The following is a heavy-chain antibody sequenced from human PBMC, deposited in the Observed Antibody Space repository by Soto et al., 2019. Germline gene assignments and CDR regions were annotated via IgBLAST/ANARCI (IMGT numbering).Heavy chain of an antibody. D-gene: IGHD6-13*01. CDR3: AREGGALSWIAAAGTGWFDP. CDR2: IYYSGST. Sequence: SETLSLTCTVSGGSISSYYWSWIRQPPGKGLEWIGYIYYSGSTNYNPSLKSRVTISVDTAKNQFSLKLSSVTAADTAVYYCAREGGALSWIAAAGTGWFDPWGQGTLVTVSS. V-gene: IGHV4-59*01. J-gene: IGHJ5*02. CDR1: GGSISSYY.